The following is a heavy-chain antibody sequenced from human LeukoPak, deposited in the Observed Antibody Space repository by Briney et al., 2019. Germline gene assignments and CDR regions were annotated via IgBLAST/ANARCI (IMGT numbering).Heavy chain of an antibody. Sequence: GGSLRLSCAASGFTFSIYSMNWVRQAPGKGLEWVSYISNSSSTIYYADSVKGRFTISRDNAKNSLYLQMNSLRAEDTAVYYCARGVRRFLEWVSMDVWGKGTTVTVSS. CDR2: ISNSSSTI. J-gene: IGHJ6*03. V-gene: IGHV3-48*01. CDR3: ARGVRRFLEWVSMDV. D-gene: IGHD3-3*01. CDR1: GFTFSIYS.